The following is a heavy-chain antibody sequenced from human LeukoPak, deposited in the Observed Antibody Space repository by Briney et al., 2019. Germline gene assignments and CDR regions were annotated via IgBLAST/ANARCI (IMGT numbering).Heavy chain of an antibody. CDR3: ARDGSSGYYLFDY. D-gene: IGHD3-22*01. CDR2: IIPIFGTA. CDR1: GGTFSSYA. J-gene: IGHJ4*02. Sequence: ASVKVSCKASGGTFSSYAISWVRQAPGQGLEWMRGIIPIFGTANYAQKFQGRVTITADESTSTAYMELSSLRPEDTAVYYCARDGSSGYYLFDYWGQGTLVTVSS. V-gene: IGHV1-69*13.